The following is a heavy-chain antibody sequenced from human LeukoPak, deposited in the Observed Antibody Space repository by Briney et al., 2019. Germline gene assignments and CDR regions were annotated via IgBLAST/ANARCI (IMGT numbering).Heavy chain of an antibody. CDR2: ISYDGSNK. CDR3: ASGGNPVGRY. J-gene: IGHJ4*02. CDR1: GFTFSSYG. D-gene: IGHD4-23*01. Sequence: GGSLRLSCAASGFTFSSYGMHWVRQAPGKGLEWVAVISYDGSNKYYADSVKGRFTISRDNAKNSLYLQMNSLRAEDTAVYYCASGGNPVGRYWGQGTLVTVSS. V-gene: IGHV3-30*03.